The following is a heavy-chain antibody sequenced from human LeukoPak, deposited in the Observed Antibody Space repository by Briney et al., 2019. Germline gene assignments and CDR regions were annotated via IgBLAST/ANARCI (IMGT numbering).Heavy chain of an antibody. CDR1: GFTFSSHW. CDR2: IKQDGSEK. CDR3: ARDPSSGWYLKGWFDP. D-gene: IGHD6-19*01. J-gene: IGHJ5*02. Sequence: GGSLRLSCAASGFTFSSHWMSWVRQAPGKGLEWVANIKQDGSEKYYVDSVKGRFTISRDNAKNSLYLQMNSLRAEDTAVYYCARDPSSGWYLKGWFDPWGQGTLVTVSS. V-gene: IGHV3-7*01.